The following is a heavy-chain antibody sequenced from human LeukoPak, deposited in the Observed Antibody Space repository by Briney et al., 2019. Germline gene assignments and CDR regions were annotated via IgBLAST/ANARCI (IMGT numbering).Heavy chain of an antibody. CDR1: GYTFTSYG. V-gene: IGHV1-8*02. J-gene: IGHJ4*02. CDR3: ARGTLWSTQYYYGSGSPKEFDY. CDR2: MNPNSGNT. Sequence: ASVKVSCKASGYTFTSYGISWVRQATGQGLEWMGWMNPNSGNTGYAQKFQGRVTMTRNTSISAAYMELSSLRSEDTAVYYCARGTLWSTQYYYGSGSPKEFDYWGQGTLVTVSS. D-gene: IGHD3-10*01.